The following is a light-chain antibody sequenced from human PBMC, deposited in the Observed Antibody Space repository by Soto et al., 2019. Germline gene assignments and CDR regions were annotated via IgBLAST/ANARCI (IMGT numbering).Light chain of an antibody. CDR3: QTWGTGIQV. CDR2: LNSDGSH. Sequence: QLVLTQSPSASASLGASVKLTCTLSSGHSSYAIAWHQQQPEKGPRYLMKLNSDGSHYKGGGIPDRFSGSSSAAERYLTISSLQSEDEADYYCQTWGTGIQVFGTGTKVTVL. CDR1: SGHSSYA. J-gene: IGLJ1*01. V-gene: IGLV4-69*01.